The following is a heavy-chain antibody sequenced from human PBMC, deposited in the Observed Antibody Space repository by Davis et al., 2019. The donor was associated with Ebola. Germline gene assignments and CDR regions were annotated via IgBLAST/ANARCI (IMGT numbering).Heavy chain of an antibody. CDR2: INAGNGNT. CDR3: ARDKGPYSGSYSGYFDY. V-gene: IGHV1-3*01. CDR1: GYTFTSYA. J-gene: IGHJ4*02. Sequence: ASVKVSCKASGYTFTSYAMHWVRQAPGQRLEWMGWINAGNGNTKYSQKFQGRVTITRDTSASTAYMELSSLRSEDTAVYYCARDKGPYSGSYSGYFDYWGQGTLVTVSS. D-gene: IGHD1-26*01.